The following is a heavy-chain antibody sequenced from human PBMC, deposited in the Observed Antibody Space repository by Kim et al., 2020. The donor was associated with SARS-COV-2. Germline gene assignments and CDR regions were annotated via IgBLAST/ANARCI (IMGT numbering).Heavy chain of an antibody. CDR1: GYTLTELS. CDR3: ATEAQSLDDRYYYYYYGMDV. Sequence: ASVKVSCKVSGYTLTELSMHWVRQAPGKGLEWMGGFDPEDGETIYAQKFQGRVTMTEDTSTDTAYMELSSLRSEDTAVYYCATEAQSLDDRYYYYYYGMDVWGQGTTVTVSS. V-gene: IGHV1-24*01. CDR2: FDPEDGET. J-gene: IGHJ6*02. D-gene: IGHD6-19*01.